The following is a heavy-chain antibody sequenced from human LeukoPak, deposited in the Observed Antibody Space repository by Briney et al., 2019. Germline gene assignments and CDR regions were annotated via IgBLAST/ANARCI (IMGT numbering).Heavy chain of an antibody. CDR3: ARDKTKYYDSSGYTYYYYYYMDV. V-gene: IGHV4-59*01. CDR1: GGSFSSYY. D-gene: IGHD3-22*01. CDR2: IYYSGST. Sequence: PSETLSLTCTVSGGSFSSYYWSWIRQPPGKGLEWIGYIYYSGSTNYNPSLKSRVTISVDTSKNQFSLKLSSVTAADTAVYYCARDKTKYYDSSGYTYYYYYYMDVWGKGTTVTVPS. J-gene: IGHJ6*03.